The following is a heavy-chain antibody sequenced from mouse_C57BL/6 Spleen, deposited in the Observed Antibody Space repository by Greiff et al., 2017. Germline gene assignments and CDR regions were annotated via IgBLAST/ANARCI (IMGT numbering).Heavy chain of an antibody. CDR3: ARDPARAAYFDY. D-gene: IGHD3-1*01. CDR1: GFHIKDYY. CDR2: IDPEDGDT. J-gene: IGHJ2*01. Sequence: VQLQQSGAELVKPGASVKLSCTASGFHIKDYYMHWVKQRTEQGLEWIGRIDPEDGDTKSAPKFQGKATITADTSSNAAYLQLSSLTSEDTAVCYCARDPARAAYFDYWGQGTTLTVSS. V-gene: IGHV14-2*01.